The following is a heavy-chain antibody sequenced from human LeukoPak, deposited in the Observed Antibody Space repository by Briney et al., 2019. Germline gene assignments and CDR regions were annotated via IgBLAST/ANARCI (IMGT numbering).Heavy chain of an antibody. CDR2: INTDGSST. Sequence: GGSLRLSCAASGFTFSSYWMHWVRQAPGKGLAWVSRINTDGSSTSYADSVKGRFTISRDNAKNTLYLQMNSLRAEDTAVYYCARESGIAAALDLWGQGTLVTVSS. CDR3: ARESGIAAALDL. D-gene: IGHD6-13*01. CDR1: GFTFSSYW. J-gene: IGHJ5*02. V-gene: IGHV3-74*01.